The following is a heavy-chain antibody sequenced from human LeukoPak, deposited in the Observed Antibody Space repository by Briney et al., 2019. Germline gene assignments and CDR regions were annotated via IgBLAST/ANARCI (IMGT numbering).Heavy chain of an antibody. J-gene: IGHJ4*02. Sequence: SETLSLTCTVSGYFISSGYYWGWIRQPPGKGLQWIGSIHHSGSTYYNPSLKSRVTISVDTSKNQFSLKLSSVTAADTAVYYCARNEHYDSWSGYLGYFDYWGQGTLVTVSS. D-gene: IGHD3-3*01. V-gene: IGHV4-38-2*02. CDR3: ARNEHYDSWSGYLGYFDY. CDR2: IHHSGST. CDR1: GYFISSGYY.